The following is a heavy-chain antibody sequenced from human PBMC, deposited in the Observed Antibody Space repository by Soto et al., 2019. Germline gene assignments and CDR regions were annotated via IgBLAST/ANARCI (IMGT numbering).Heavy chain of an antibody. CDR2: ISTYNGNT. Sequence: QVQLVQSAGEVKKPGASVKVSCKASGYTFTTYGITWVRQAPGQGLEYLGWISTYNGNTDFAHKVQNRVTFTTDTSTNTAYMELRSLRPDDTAVYYCARAKVLITPNWFDPWGQGTLVTVSS. J-gene: IGHJ5*02. CDR3: ARAKVLITPNWFDP. D-gene: IGHD3-22*01. V-gene: IGHV1-18*01. CDR1: GYTFTTYG.